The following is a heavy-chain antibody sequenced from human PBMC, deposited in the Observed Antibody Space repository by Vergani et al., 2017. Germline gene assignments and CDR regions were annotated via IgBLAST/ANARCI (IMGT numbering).Heavy chain of an antibody. D-gene: IGHD3-16*01. V-gene: IGHV3-30*02. CDR3: ARDKSKRAPAVMGTYYYYMDV. Sequence: QVQLVESGGGVVQPGGSLILSCAASGFTFNSYGMHWVRQAPGKGLEWVASIRSDESRRYYGDSMEGPFTISRDNSKNTLYLQMKSLRPEDTAVYYCARDKSKRAPAVMGTYYYYMDVWGKGTKVTVSS. CDR2: IRSDESRR. CDR1: GFTFNSYG. J-gene: IGHJ6*03.